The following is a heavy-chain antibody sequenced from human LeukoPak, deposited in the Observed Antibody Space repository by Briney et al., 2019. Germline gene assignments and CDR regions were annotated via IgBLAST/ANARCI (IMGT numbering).Heavy chain of an antibody. CDR3: ARPSPPLVT. D-gene: IGHD2/OR15-2a*01. V-gene: IGHV4-34*01. J-gene: IGHJ3*01. CDR1: GGSFSGYY. CDR2: INHRGST. Sequence: KTSETLSLTCAVYGGSFSGYYWSWIRQPPGKGLEWIGEINHRGSTNYSPSLKSRVTISVGTSKNQFSLKLNSVTAADTAVYYCARPSPPLVTWGQGTMVTVSS.